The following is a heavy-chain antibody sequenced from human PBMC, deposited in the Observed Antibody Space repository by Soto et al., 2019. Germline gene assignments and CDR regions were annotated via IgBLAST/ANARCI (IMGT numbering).Heavy chain of an antibody. V-gene: IGHV4-59*01. CDR1: GGSISSYY. J-gene: IGHJ6*03. Sequence: SETMSLTCTVSGGSISSYYWSWIRQPPGKGLEWIGYIYYSGSTNYNPSLKSRVTISVDTSKNQFSLKLSSVTAADTAVYYCARSSSLTGYYYYYYYMDVWGKGTTVTVSS. D-gene: IGHD3-9*01. CDR3: ARSSSLTGYYYYYYYMDV. CDR2: IYYSGST.